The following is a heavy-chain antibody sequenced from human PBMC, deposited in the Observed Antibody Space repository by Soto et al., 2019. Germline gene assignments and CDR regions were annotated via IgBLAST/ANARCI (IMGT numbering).Heavy chain of an antibody. J-gene: IGHJ4*02. V-gene: IGHV3-23*01. D-gene: IGHD3-3*01. CDR1: GFTFSSYA. CDR3: AKDHGGYSLRFLEWLNYFDY. Sequence: GGSLRLSCAASGFTFSSYAMSWVRQAPGKGLEWVSGISGSGGSTYYADSVKGRFTISRDNSKNTLYLQMNSLRAEDTAVYYCAKDHGGYSLRFLEWLNYFDYWGQGTLVTVSS. CDR2: ISGSGGST.